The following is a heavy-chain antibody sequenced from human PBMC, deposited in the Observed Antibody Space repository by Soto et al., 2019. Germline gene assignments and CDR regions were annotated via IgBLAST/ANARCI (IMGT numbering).Heavy chain of an antibody. V-gene: IGHV3-33*01. CDR3: ARDKGSSTVVSGISQEGYFDS. Sequence: QVQLVESGGGVVQPGRSLRLSCAASGFTFSIFGMHWVRQAPGKGLAWAAIIWYDGSNAYYADSVRGRFTISRDNSKNTVYLQMNSLRAEDTAVYYCARDKGSSTVVSGISQEGYFDSWGQGTLVTVSS. J-gene: IGHJ4*02. D-gene: IGHD6-19*01. CDR2: IWYDGSNA. CDR1: GFTFSIFG.